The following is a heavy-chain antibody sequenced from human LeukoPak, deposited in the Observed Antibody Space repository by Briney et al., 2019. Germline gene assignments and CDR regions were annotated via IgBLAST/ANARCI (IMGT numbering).Heavy chain of an antibody. J-gene: IGHJ3*02. CDR1: GDSISSSSYY. CDR3: ATRVETGTTRWTAFDI. D-gene: IGHD1-1*01. CDR2: IYYSGST. V-gene: IGHV4-39*01. Sequence: PSETLSLTCAVSGDSISSSSYYWGWIRQPPGKGLEWIGSIYYSGSTYYNPSLKSRVTISVDTSKNQFSLKLSPVTAADTAVYYCATRVETGTTRWTAFDIWGQGTMVTVSS.